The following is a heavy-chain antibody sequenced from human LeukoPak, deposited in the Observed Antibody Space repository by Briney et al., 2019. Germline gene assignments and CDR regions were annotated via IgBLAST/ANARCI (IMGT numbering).Heavy chain of an antibody. V-gene: IGHV1-46*01. CDR3: ARDSGWWSPDYYYYYYMDV. CDR1: GYTFTSYY. J-gene: IGHJ6*03. Sequence: ASVKVSCKASGYTFTSYYMHWVRQAPGQGLEWMGIINPSGGSTSYAQKFQGRVTMTRDTSTSTVYMDLSSLRSEDTAVYYCARDSGWWSPDYYYYYYMDVWGKGTTVTISS. CDR2: INPSGGST. D-gene: IGHD2-15*01.